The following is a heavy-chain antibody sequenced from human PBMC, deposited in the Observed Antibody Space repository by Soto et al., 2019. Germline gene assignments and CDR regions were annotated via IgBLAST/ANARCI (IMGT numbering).Heavy chain of an antibody. D-gene: IGHD3-16*01. V-gene: IGHV5-10-1*01. Sequence: PXESLNISCKTCGYNFDNYWIIWVRQMPGKGLEWMGRVDPSDSYVNYSPSFQGHIAISIDKSINTAYLQWSSLKASDTAIYYCARPQGGTDWLAHWGQGTLVTVSS. J-gene: IGHJ5*02. CDR3: ARPQGGTDWLAH. CDR2: VDPSDSYV. CDR1: GYNFDNYW.